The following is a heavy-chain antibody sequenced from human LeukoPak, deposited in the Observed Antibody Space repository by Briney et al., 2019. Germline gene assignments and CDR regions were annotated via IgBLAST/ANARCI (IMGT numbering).Heavy chain of an antibody. CDR2: IYYTGST. V-gene: IGHV4-39*01. Sequence: SETLSLTCTVSGGSFSSSNYYWGWIRQPPGKGLEWIGNIYYTGSTYYNVSLESRVTISVDTSKNQFSLKLSSVTAADTAVYYCARLFSSSWYRGAFDLWGQGTMVTVSS. J-gene: IGHJ3*01. CDR1: GGSFSSSNYY. CDR3: ARLFSSSWYRGAFDL. D-gene: IGHD6-13*01.